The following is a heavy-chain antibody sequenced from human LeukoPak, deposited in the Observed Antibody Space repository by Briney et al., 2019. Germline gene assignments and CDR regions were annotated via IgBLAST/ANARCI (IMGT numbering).Heavy chain of an antibody. V-gene: IGHV3-21*01. CDR3: ARGGPGSYSAADY. D-gene: IGHD3-10*01. CDR2: ITSNTNYI. CDR1: GFTFSSYS. J-gene: IGHJ4*02. Sequence: GGSLRLSCAASGFTFSSYSMNWVRQAPGTGLEWVSSITSNTNYIYYADSVKGRFTISRDNAKNTLYLQMDSLRAEDTAVYFCARGGPGSYSAADYWGQGTLVTVSS.